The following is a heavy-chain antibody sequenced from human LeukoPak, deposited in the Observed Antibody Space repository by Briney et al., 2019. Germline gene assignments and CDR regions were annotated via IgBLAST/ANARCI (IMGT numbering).Heavy chain of an antibody. D-gene: IGHD6-6*01. J-gene: IGHJ4*02. V-gene: IGHV4-34*01. Sequence: SETLSLTCAVYGGSFSGYYWSWIRQPPGKGLEWIGEINHSGSTNYNPSLKSRVTISVDASKNQFSLKLGSVTAADTAVYYCARGGRGRAARHFDYWGQGTLVTVSS. CDR2: INHSGST. CDR3: ARGGRGRAARHFDY. CDR1: GGSFSGYY.